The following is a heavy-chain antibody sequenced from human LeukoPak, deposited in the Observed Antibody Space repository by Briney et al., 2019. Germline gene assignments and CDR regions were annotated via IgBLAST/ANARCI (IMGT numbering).Heavy chain of an antibody. CDR1: GYTFTSYS. D-gene: IGHD3-9*01. CDR2: ISAYNGNT. J-gene: IGHJ4*02. Sequence: ASVKVSCKASGYTFTSYSISWVRQAPGQGLEWMGWISAYNGNTNYAQKLQGRVTMTTDTSTSTAYMELRSLRSDDTAVYYCAGDYLRYFDWLLPLDYWGQGTLVTVSS. CDR3: AGDYLRYFDWLLPLDY. V-gene: IGHV1-18*01.